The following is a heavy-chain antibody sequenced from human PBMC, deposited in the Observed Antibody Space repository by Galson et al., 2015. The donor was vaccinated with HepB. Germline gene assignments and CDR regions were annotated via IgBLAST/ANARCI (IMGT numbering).Heavy chain of an antibody. Sequence: SLRLSCAASGFTFSSYWMNWVRQAPGKGLEWVANIKQDGTEKYYVDSVKGRFTISRDNAKNSLYLQMNNLRAEDTAVYYCARDYDPAARPLSYFDLWGRGTLVTVSS. D-gene: IGHD3-3*01. CDR2: IKQDGTEK. CDR1: GFTFSSYW. CDR3: ARDYDPAARPLSYFDL. J-gene: IGHJ2*01. V-gene: IGHV3-7*01.